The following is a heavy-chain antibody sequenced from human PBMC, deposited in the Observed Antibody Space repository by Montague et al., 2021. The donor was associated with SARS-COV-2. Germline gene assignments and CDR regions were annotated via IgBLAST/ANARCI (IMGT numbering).Heavy chain of an antibody. Sequence: SETLSLTCTVSGGSISSYYWSWIRQPPGKGLEWIGYIYYSGSTNYNPSLKSPVPISVDTSKNQFSLKLSSVTAADTAVYYCARGDVGMDTIKSGGPFYHFDNWGQGTMVTVSS. CDR1: GGSISSYY. V-gene: IGHV4-59*13. D-gene: IGHD5-24*01. J-gene: IGHJ4*02. CDR3: ARGDVGMDTIKSGGPFYHFDN. CDR2: IYYSGST.